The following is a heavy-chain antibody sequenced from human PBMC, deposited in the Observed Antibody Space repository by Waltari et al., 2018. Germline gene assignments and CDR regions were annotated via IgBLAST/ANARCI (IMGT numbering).Heavy chain of an antibody. D-gene: IGHD2-2*01. CDR2: IYYSGST. V-gene: IGHV4-59*01. CDR1: GGSITNYY. J-gene: IGHJ5*02. CDR3: ARARGYAYANRLDP. Sequence: QVQLQESGPGLVKPSETLSLTCNVSGGSITNYYWTWIRQVPGKGLEWIGYIYYSGSTNYNPSLKSRVTISIDTSKTQFSLRLKSVTAADTAVYYCARARGYAYANRLDPWGQGTLVTVSS.